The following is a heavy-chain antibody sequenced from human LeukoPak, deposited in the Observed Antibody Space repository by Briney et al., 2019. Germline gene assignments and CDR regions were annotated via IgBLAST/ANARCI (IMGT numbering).Heavy chain of an antibody. V-gene: IGHV3-66*01. CDR2: IYSGGDT. CDR1: GFTFSTFT. Sequence: GGSLRLSCEASGFTFSTFTMNWVRQTPGKGLEWVSIIYSGGDTFYADSEKGRFTISRDNSKNTLFLQMNSLRADDTAVYYCARVRVAGGADYFDYWGQGTLVTVSS. D-gene: IGHD2-15*01. CDR3: ARVRVAGGADYFDY. J-gene: IGHJ4*02.